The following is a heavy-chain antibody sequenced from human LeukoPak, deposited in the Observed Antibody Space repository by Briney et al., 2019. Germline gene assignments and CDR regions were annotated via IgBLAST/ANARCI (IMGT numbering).Heavy chain of an antibody. J-gene: IGHJ4*02. CDR2: IYTSGST. CDR1: GGSINSFY. Sequence: SETLSLTCTVSGGSINSFYWTWIRQPAGKGLEWIGRIYTSGSTNYNPSLKSRVTMSVDTSKNQFSLKLSSVTAADTAVYYCARGSGSSSWSIDYWGQGTLVTVSS. CDR3: ARGSGSSSWSIDY. V-gene: IGHV4-4*07. D-gene: IGHD6-13*01.